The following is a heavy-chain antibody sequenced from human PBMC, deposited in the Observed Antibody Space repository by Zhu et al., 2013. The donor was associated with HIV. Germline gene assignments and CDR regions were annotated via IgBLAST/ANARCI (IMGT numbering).Heavy chain of an antibody. CDR2: IYYSGST. J-gene: IGHJ6*03. V-gene: IGHV4-59*01. CDR1: GGSISSYY. CDR3: ARARYRGIAAAAYMDV. Sequence: QVQLQESGPGLVKPSETLSLTCTVSGGSISSYYWSWIRQPPGKGLEWIGYIYYSGSTNYNPSLKSRVTISVDTSKNQFSLKLSSVTAADTAVYYCARARYRGIAAAAYMDVWGKGTKVTVSS. D-gene: IGHD6-13*01.